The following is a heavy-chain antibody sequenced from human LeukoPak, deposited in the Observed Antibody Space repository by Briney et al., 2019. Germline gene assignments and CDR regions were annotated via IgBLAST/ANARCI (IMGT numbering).Heavy chain of an antibody. V-gene: IGHV4-4*07. CDR1: GGSISSYY. CDR2: IYTSGST. J-gene: IGHJ6*02. CDR3: ARQIVVVPAAMQAPYYYYYGMDV. Sequence: PSETLSLTCTVSGGSISSYYWSWIRQPAGKGLEWIGRIYTSGSTNYNPSLKSRVTMSVDTSKNQFSLKLSSVTAADTAVYYCARQIVVVPAAMQAPYYYYYGMDVWGQGTTVTVSS. D-gene: IGHD2-2*01.